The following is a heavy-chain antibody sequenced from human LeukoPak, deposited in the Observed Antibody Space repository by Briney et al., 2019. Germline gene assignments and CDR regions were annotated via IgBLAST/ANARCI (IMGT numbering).Heavy chain of an antibody. Sequence: GGSLRLSCAASGFTFSSYSMNWVRQAPGKGLEGVSYISSSSSTIYYADSVKGRFTIYRDNAKNSLYLQMNSLRAEDTAVYYCARDRDGSGSYYNKPPYWGQGTLVTVSS. CDR2: ISSSSSTI. CDR3: ARDRDGSGSYYNKPPY. J-gene: IGHJ4*02. D-gene: IGHD3-10*01. CDR1: GFTFSSYS. V-gene: IGHV3-48*01.